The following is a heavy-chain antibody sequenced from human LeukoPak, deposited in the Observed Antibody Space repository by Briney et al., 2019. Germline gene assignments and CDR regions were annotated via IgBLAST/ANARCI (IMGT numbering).Heavy chain of an antibody. V-gene: IGHV1-2*02. CDR3: ATNILVRDIINWFDP. D-gene: IGHD3-10*01. CDR2: IKPNSGGT. CDR1: GYSFADYY. J-gene: IGHJ5*02. Sequence: ASVKVSCKASGYSFADYYMHWVRQAPEQGLEWMGWIKPNSGGTRSAQKFQGRVTMTRDTSISTAYMELSSLRYDDTAVYYCATNILVRDIINWFDPWGQGTLVTVSS.